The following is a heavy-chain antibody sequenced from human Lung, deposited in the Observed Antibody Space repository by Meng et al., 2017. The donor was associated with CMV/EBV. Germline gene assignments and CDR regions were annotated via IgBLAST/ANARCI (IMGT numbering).Heavy chain of an antibody. CDR2: IYSSGRT. V-gene: IGHV3-53*01. CDR3: VRGPLLGWFDP. Sequence: VRLEGSGGGLIQPGGSLRLSCAASGFTVTSYYMHWVRRAPGKGLEWVSVIYSSGRTYYADSVKGRFTISRDNSKNTVDLKMNTLRAEDTAIYYCVRGPLLGWFDPWGQGALVTVSS. J-gene: IGHJ5*02. CDR1: GFTVTSYY.